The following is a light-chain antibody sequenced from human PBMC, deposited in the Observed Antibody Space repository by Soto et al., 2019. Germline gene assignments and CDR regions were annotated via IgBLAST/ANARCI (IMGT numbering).Light chain of an antibody. CDR2: KAS. CDR1: ESISLW. CDR3: QHYNSFPYT. V-gene: IGKV1-5*03. Sequence: DIQMTQSPSTLSVSVGDRVTITCRASESISLWLAWFQQKPGKAPKLLIYKASTLASEVPSRFSGSGSGTEFTLTIRSLQPDDFAVYYCQHYNSFPYTFGQGTKVDI. J-gene: IGKJ2*01.